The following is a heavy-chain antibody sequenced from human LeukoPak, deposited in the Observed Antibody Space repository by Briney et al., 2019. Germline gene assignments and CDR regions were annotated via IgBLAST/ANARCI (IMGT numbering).Heavy chain of an antibody. CDR1: GGSISSGGYS. CDR3: ARVSWFPGTSYYYMDV. V-gene: IGHV4-61*08. Sequence: SETLSLTCAVSGGSISSGGYSWSWIRQPPGKGLEWIGSIYHSGSTNYNPSLKSRVTISVDTSKNQFSLKLSSVTAADTAVYYCARVSWFPGTSYYYMDVWGKGTTVTVSS. CDR2: IYHSGST. D-gene: IGHD1-1*01. J-gene: IGHJ6*03.